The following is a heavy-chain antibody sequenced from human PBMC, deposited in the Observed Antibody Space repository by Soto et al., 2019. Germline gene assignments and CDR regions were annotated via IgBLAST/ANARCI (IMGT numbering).Heavy chain of an antibody. J-gene: IGHJ4*02. V-gene: IGHV4-34*01. CDR1: GQSFSGHS. D-gene: IGHD1-1*01. CDR2: ISESGST. Sequence: QVQLQQWGAGLVEPSETLSLSCAVYGQSFSGHSWAWIRQPPAKGLEWIGEISESGSTYYNPSLKSRVTISTDTSKNQFSLKLSSVTAADTAAYFCARGSGIVALPGELEDVNYDFWGQGTLVNVSS. CDR3: ARGSGIVALPGELEDVNYDF.